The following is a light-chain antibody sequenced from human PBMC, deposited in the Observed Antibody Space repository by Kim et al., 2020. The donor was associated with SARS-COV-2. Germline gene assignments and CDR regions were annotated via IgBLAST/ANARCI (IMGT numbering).Light chain of an antibody. CDR1: QSVADY. CDR3: QQSHSTPYT. CDR2: ATS. Sequence: DIQMTQSPSSLSASVGDRVTITCRPSQSVADYLHWYQQKPGNAPKLLIYATSDLQHGVPSRFSGAGSGTEFTLTINSLRLEDFATYYCQQSHSTPYTFGQGTKVDIK. J-gene: IGKJ2*01. V-gene: IGKV1-39*01.